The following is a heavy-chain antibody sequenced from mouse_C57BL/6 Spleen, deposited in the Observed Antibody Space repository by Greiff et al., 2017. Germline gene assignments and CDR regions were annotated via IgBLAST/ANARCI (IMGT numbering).Heavy chain of an antibody. Sequence: EVKLMESGEGLVKPGGSLKLSCAASGFTFSSYAMSWVRQTPEKRLEWVAYLSSGGDYIYYADPVKGRFPISRDNARNTLNLQMSSLKSEDTAMYYCTRIPSYYYGSRTDARDYWGQGTSVTVSS. CDR3: TRIPSYYYGSRTDARDY. CDR1: GFTFSSYA. CDR2: LSSGGDYI. D-gene: IGHD1-1*01. V-gene: IGHV5-9-1*02. J-gene: IGHJ4*01.